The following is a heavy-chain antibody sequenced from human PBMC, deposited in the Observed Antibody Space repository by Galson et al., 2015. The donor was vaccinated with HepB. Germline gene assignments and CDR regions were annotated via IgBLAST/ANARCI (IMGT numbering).Heavy chain of an antibody. V-gene: IGHV3-21*01. CDR1: GFTFSSYS. CDR3: ARGGRYCSSTSCYTSFY. J-gene: IGHJ4*02. CDR2: ISSSSSYI. Sequence: SLRLSCAASGFTFSSYSMNWVRQAPGKGLEWVSSISSSSSYIYHADSVKGRFTISRDNAKNSLYLQMNSLRAEDTAVYYCARGGRYCSSTSCYTSFYWGQGTLVTVSS. D-gene: IGHD2-2*02.